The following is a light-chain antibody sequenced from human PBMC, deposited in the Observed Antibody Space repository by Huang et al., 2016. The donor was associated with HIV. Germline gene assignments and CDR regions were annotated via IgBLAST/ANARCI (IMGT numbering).Light chain of an antibody. V-gene: IGKV3-20*01. CDR2: ATS. CDR1: QSLGSSS. Sequence: EVVLTQSPDTLSLSPGERATLFCRASQSLGSSSLAWYQQKPGQAPRLLIYATSTRPTGIPDRFSGSGSGTDFSLTVTRLEPEDFAVYYCQRYGSSPPYTFGQGTKLEI. J-gene: IGKJ2*01. CDR3: QRYGSSPPYT.